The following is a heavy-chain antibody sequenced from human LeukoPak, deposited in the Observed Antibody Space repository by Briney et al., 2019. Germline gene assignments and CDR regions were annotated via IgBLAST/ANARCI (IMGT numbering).Heavy chain of an antibody. Sequence: GGSLRLSCAASGFTFSSYAMSWVRQAPGKGLEWVANIKQDGSEKYYVDSVKGRFTISRDNAKNSLYLQMNSLRAEDTAVYYCAREWDYWGQGTLVTVSS. CDR2: IKQDGSEK. V-gene: IGHV3-7*03. CDR3: AREWDY. J-gene: IGHJ4*02. CDR1: GFTFSSYA.